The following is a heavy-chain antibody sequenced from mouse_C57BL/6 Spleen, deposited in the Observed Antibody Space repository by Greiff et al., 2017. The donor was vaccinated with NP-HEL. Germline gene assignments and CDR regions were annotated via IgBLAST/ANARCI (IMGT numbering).Heavy chain of an antibody. D-gene: IGHD2-2*01. J-gene: IGHJ4*01. Sequence: EVHLVESGGGLVKPGGSLKLSCAASGFTFSSYAMSWVRQTPEKRLEWVATISDGGSYTYYPDNVKGRFTISRDNAKNNLYLQMSHLKSEDTAMYYCTRGYDPSYAMDYWGQGTSVTVSS. CDR1: GFTFSSYA. CDR2: ISDGGSYT. V-gene: IGHV5-4*01. CDR3: TRGYDPSYAMDY.